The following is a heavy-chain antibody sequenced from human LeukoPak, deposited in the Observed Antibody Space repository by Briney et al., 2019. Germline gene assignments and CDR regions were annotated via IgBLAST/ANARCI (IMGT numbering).Heavy chain of an antibody. D-gene: IGHD4-17*01. CDR3: ATQGGPKGDYTTFDY. CDR2: IYSGDST. V-gene: IGHV3-66*02. J-gene: IGHJ4*02. Sequence: GGSLRLSCAASGFTVSSNYMSWVRQAPGKGLEWVSVIYSGDSTYYADSVKGRFTISRDKSKNTLYLQMNSLRTEDTAVYYCATQGGPKGDYTTFDYWGQGTLVTVSS. CDR1: GFTVSSNY.